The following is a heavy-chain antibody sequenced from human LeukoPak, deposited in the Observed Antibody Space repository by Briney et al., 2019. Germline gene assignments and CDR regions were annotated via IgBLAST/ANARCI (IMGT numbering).Heavy chain of an antibody. V-gene: IGHV4-59*01. CDR2: IYYSGST. D-gene: IGHD3-16*02. Sequence: SETLSLTCTVSGGSISSYYWSWIRQPPGKGLEWIGYIYYSGSTNYNSSLKSRVTISVDTSKNQFSLKLSSVTAADTAVYYCARSLYRTPYDYWGQGTLVTVSS. CDR3: ARSLYRTPYDY. J-gene: IGHJ4*02. CDR1: GGSISSYY.